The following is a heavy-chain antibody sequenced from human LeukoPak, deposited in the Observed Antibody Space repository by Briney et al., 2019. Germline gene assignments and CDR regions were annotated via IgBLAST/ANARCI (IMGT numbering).Heavy chain of an antibody. CDR1: GGSISSYY. V-gene: IGHV4-59*01. D-gene: IGHD1-1*01. CDR2: IYYSGST. CDR3: ARVQLERRRWFDP. Sequence: SEALSLTCTVSGGSISSYYWSWIRQPPGKGLEWIGYIYYSGSTNYNPSLKSRVTISVDTSKNQFSLKLSSVTAADTAVYYCARVQLERRRWFDPWGQGTLVTVSS. J-gene: IGHJ5*02.